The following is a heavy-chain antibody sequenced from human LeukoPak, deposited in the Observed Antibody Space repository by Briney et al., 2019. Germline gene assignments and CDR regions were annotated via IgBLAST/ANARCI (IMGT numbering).Heavy chain of an antibody. Sequence: EGSVKVSCKASGYIFINYWMYWVRQAPGQRLEWMGLINLTGGNTNFAQNFQGRVTMTRDMSTSTVYMELRRLRSEDTAVYYCARGHHLRTYDSSSPAALDFWGQGTMVTVSS. CDR3: ARGHHLRTYDSSSPAALDF. V-gene: IGHV1-46*01. D-gene: IGHD3-22*01. CDR2: INLTGGNT. J-gene: IGHJ3*01. CDR1: GYIFINYW.